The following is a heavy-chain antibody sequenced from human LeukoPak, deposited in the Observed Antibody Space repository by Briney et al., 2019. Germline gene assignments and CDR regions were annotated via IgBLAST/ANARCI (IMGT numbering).Heavy chain of an antibody. V-gene: IGHV3-48*03. Sequence: PGGSLRLSCAASGFTLSSYEMNWVRQAPGKGLEWVSYISSSGSTKYYADSVKGRFTISRDNSKNTLYLRMNSLRAEDTAVYYCAKGQHDYGDYYFDYWGQGTLVTVSS. CDR2: ISSSGSTK. CDR1: GFTLSSYE. CDR3: AKGQHDYGDYYFDY. D-gene: IGHD4-17*01. J-gene: IGHJ4*02.